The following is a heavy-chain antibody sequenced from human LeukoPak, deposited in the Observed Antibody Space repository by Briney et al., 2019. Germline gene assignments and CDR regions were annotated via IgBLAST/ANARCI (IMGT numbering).Heavy chain of an antibody. CDR3: AALGGSIY. CDR1: GFTFSSYD. D-gene: IGHD1-26*01. CDR2: MGTAGDT. V-gene: IGHV3-13*01. J-gene: IGHJ4*02. Sequence: GGSLRLSCAASGFTFSSYDVHWVRQATGRGLEWVSAMGTAGDTYYAGSVKGRFTISGEDAKNSFYLQMNSLRAGDTAVYYCAALGGSIYWGQGTVVTVSS.